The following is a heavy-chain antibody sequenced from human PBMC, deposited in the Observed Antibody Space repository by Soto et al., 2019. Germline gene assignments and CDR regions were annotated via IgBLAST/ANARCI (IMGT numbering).Heavy chain of an antibody. CDR3: ARDVNYGDGTAYYDVFDI. CDR1: GFTFGNYW. V-gene: IGHV3-7*05. Sequence: DVQLVESGGDLVQPGGSLRLSCAASGFTFGNYWMAWVRQAPGKGLEWVANIRGDGSREYYLDSVRGRFSVSRDNAQESLYLQMTGLRVEDRAVYYCARDVNYGDGTAYYDVFDIWGQGTVVTVSS. D-gene: IGHD4-17*01. CDR2: IRGDGSRE. J-gene: IGHJ3*02.